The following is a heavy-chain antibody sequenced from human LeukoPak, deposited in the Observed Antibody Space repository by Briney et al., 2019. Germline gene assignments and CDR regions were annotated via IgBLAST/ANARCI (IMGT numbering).Heavy chain of an antibody. V-gene: IGHV4-39*07. J-gene: IGHJ6*03. Sequence: SETLSLTCTVSGGSINSGSYYWSWIRQPAGKGLEWIGSIHYSGSTYYNPSLQSRVTISIDTSKNQFSLKLRFVTAADTAVYYCARVRCSGGSCPYYYYYYYMDVWGKGTTVTVSS. CDR3: ARVRCSGGSCPYYYYYYYMDV. CDR2: IHYSGST. D-gene: IGHD2-15*01. CDR1: GGSINSGSYY.